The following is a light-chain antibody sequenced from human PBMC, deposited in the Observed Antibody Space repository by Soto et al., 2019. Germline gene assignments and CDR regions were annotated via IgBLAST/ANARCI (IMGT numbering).Light chain of an antibody. J-gene: IGLJ1*01. CDR1: SXNIGGNS. CDR2: DDN. V-gene: IGLV1-51*01. Sequence: QSVLTQPPSVSAAPGQKVTISCSGSSXNIGGNSVSWYQQLPGTAPKLLIYDDNKRSSGIPDRFSGSKSGTSATLGITGFQTGDEADYYCGSWDSSLSAYVFGTGTKVTVL. CDR3: GSWDSSLSAYV.